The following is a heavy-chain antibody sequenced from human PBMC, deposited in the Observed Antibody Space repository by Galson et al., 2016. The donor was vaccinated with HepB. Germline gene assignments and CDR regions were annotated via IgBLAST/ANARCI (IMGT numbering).Heavy chain of an antibody. CDR1: GFRFSNYG. J-gene: IGHJ4*02. CDR3: ARASGDLFDY. CDR2: IRYDGTEE. Sequence: SLRLSCATSGFRFSNYGMHWVRQAPGRGLEWVASIRYDGTEENNADAVTGRVTISKDKGRMTFSGANSKDTLYLQMNSLGTEDTAVYYCARASGDLFDYWGQGTLVTVSS. V-gene: IGHV3-33*01. D-gene: IGHD4-17*01.